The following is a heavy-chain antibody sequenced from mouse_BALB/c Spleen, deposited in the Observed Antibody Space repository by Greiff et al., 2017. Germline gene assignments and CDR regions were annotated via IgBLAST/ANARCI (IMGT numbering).Heavy chain of an antibody. CDR2: ISSGSSTI. Sequence: DVMLVESGGGLVQPGGSRKLSCAASGFTFSSFGMHWVRQAPEKGLEWVAYISSGSSTIYYADTVKGRFTISRDNPKNTLFLQMHSLRSEDTAMYYCARLAYCYAMDYWGQGTSVTVSS. CDR1: GFTFSSFG. V-gene: IGHV5-17*02. J-gene: IGHJ4*01. CDR3: ARLAYCYAMDY.